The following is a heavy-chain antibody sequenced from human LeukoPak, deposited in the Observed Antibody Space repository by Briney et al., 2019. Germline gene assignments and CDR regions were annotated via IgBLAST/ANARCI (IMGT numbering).Heavy chain of an antibody. V-gene: IGHV3-23*01. CDR2: ISASGGST. J-gene: IGHJ4*02. Sequence: SCKASGGTFSSYANSWVRQAPGKGLEWVSDISASGGSTYYADSVKGRFIVSRDNSKNTLYLQMSSLRADDTAVYYCAKGPRQQLVTRFDNWGQGTLVTVSS. CDR3: AKGPRQQLVTRFDN. CDR1: GGTFSSYA. D-gene: IGHD6-13*01.